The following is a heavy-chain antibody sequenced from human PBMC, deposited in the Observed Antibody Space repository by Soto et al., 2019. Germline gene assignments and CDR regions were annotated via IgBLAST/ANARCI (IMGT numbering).Heavy chain of an antibody. Sequence: ASVKVSCKASGYSFTGYYMHWLRQAPGHGLEWMGWINPKSGGTSYAQRFQGRVTMTRDTSIITVYMELRRLRSDDTAMYYCARDVADNDYFDSWGQGSLVTVSS. J-gene: IGHJ4*02. CDR1: GYSFTGYY. V-gene: IGHV1-2*02. CDR2: INPKSGGT. CDR3: ARDVADNDYFDS. D-gene: IGHD6-19*01.